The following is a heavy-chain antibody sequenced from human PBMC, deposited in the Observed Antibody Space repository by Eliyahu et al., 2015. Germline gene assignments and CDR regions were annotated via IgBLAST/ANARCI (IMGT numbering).Heavy chain of an antibody. Sequence: EVQMLESGGGLVQPGGSLRLSCAASGFXFSSYAMXWVRQAPGKGLEWVSCISASGGGTYYAGSVKGRFTISRDTSENTLSLQMNSLRAEDTAVYYCAKSYASECLSFIVSWGQGTLVTVSS. J-gene: IGHJ5*02. V-gene: IGHV3-23*01. CDR1: GFXFSSYA. CDR2: ISASGGGT. CDR3: AKSYASECLSFIVS. D-gene: IGHD3-16*01.